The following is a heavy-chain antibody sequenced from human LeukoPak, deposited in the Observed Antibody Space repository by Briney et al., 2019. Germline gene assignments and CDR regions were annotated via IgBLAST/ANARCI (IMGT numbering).Heavy chain of an antibody. CDR3: ARGYCSSATCRHFDY. CDR1: GYAFTNYA. D-gene: IGHD2-2*01. J-gene: IGHJ4*02. V-gene: IGHV1-18*01. CDR2: ISVYNGNT. Sequence: GASVKVSCKASGYAFTNYAISWVRQAPGQGLEWMGWISVYNGNTNYAQKLQGRVTMTADTPTTTAYMELRSLRSDDTAMYYCARGYCSSATCRHFDYWGQGALVTVSS.